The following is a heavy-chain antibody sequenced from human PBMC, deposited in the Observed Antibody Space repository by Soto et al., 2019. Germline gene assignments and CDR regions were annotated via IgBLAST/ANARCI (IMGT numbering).Heavy chain of an antibody. V-gene: IGHV5-51*01. CDR2: IYPGDSDT. CDR3: AASIFYYGMDV. J-gene: IGHJ6*02. Sequence: GESLKISCKGSGYTFANYWIGWVRQMPGKGLEWMGIIYPGDSDTKYNPSFQGQVTISADKSITTTYLQWSSLKASDTAIYYCAASIFYYGMDVWAKGPRSPSP. CDR1: GYTFANYW.